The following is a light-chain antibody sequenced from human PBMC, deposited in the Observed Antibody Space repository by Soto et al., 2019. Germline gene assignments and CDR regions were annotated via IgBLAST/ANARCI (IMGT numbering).Light chain of an antibody. CDR1: SSNIGNNY. Sequence: QSVLTQPPSVSAAPGQKVTISCSGSSSNIGNNYVSWYQQLPGTAPKLLIYDNNKRPSGIPDRFSGSKSGTSATLGITGLQTGDEADYYCGTWDSSLGASYVFGTGTKVTAL. J-gene: IGLJ1*01. CDR2: DNN. CDR3: GTWDSSLGASYV. V-gene: IGLV1-51*01.